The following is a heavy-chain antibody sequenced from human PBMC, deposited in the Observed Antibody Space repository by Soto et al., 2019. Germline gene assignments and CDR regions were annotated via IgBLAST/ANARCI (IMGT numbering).Heavy chain of an antibody. CDR1: GYTFTSYA. CDR2: INAGNGNT. Sequence: ASVKVSCKASGYTFTSYAMHWVRQAPGQRLERMGWINAGNGNTKYSQKFQGRVTITRDTSASTAYMELSSLRSEDTAVYYCARDGSLYWYFDLWGRGTLVTVSS. J-gene: IGHJ2*01. D-gene: IGHD1-26*01. V-gene: IGHV1-3*01. CDR3: ARDGSLYWYFDL.